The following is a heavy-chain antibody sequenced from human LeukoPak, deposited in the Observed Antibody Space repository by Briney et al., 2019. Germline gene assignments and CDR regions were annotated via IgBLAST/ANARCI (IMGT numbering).Heavy chain of an antibody. V-gene: IGHV4-30-4*01. CDR3: ARELKTYDSSGYYYFDY. CDR2: IYYSGST. Sequence: SETLSLTCTVSGGSISIGDYYWSWIRQPPGKGLEWIGYIYYSGSTYYNPSLKSRVTISVDTSKNQFSLKLSSVTAADTAVYYCARELKTYDSSGYYYFDYWGQGTLVTVSS. J-gene: IGHJ4*02. D-gene: IGHD3-22*01. CDR1: GGSISIGDYY.